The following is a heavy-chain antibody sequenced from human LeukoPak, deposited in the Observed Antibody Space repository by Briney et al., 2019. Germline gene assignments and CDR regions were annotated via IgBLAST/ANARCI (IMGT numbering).Heavy chain of an antibody. Sequence: PGGSLRLSCAASGFTFSSYALSWVRQAPGKGLEWASAISSGGGTTYYADSVKGRFTSSRDNSKTTLYLQMNTLRAEDTAVYYCARAAVDTTYFEYWGQGTLVTVSS. V-gene: IGHV3-23*01. J-gene: IGHJ4*02. CDR3: ARAAVDTTYFEY. D-gene: IGHD5-18*01. CDR2: ISSGGGTT. CDR1: GFTFSSYA.